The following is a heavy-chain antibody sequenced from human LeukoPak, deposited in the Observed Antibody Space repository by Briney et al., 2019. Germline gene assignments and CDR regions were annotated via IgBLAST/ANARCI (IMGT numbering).Heavy chain of an antibody. CDR1: GFTFSSYA. V-gene: IGHV3-23*01. CDR3: AKDSKGTTWLDAFDI. Sequence: GGSLRLSCAASGFTFSSYAMSWVRQAPGKGLEWVSGISASGGSTFYADSVKGRFTISRDTSRNTLYLQMNSLRVEDTAVYYCAKDSKGTTWLDAFDIWGRGTMVTVSS. CDR2: ISASGGST. J-gene: IGHJ3*02. D-gene: IGHD1-26*01.